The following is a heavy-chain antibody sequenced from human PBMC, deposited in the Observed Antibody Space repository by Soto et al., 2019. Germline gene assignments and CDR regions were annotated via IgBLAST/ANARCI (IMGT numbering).Heavy chain of an antibody. Sequence: GGSLRLSCAASGFTFSSYGMHWVRQAPGKGLEWVAVISYDGSNKYYADSVKGRFTISRDNSKNTLYLQMNSLRAEDTAVYYCAKDSNAGFDYWGQGTLVTVSS. V-gene: IGHV3-30*18. CDR1: GFTFSSYG. CDR2: ISYDGSNK. CDR3: AKDSNAGFDY. J-gene: IGHJ4*02. D-gene: IGHD4-4*01.